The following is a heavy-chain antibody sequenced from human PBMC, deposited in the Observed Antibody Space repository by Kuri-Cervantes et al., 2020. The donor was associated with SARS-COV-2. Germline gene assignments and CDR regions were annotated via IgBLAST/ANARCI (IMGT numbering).Heavy chain of an antibody. Sequence: SQTLSLTLSSPGDSVSSHSAAWNWIRPSPSRGLEWRGKTYYRYKWYNDYAVAVKSRININPDTPKNQFSLQQNSVPPEDTAVYYCARESSWGGSYSSWGQGTLVTVSS. V-gene: IGHV6-1*01. CDR1: GDSVSSHSAA. D-gene: IGHD1-26*01. CDR2: TYYRYKWYN. J-gene: IGHJ5*02. CDR3: ARESSWGGSYSS.